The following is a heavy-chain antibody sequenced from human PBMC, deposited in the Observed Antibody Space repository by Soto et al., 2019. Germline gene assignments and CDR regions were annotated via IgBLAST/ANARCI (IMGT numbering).Heavy chain of an antibody. Sequence: SETLSLTCTVSGGSITNYYWSWIRQSPGKGLEWIGCIYYTGSTNYNPSLKGRVTISVDMFKNQFSLKLSSVTAADTAVYYCARGEDYGDYFDYWGQGTLVTVSS. CDR2: IYYTGST. CDR1: GGSITNYY. V-gene: IGHV4-59*08. CDR3: ARGEDYGDYFDY. J-gene: IGHJ4*02. D-gene: IGHD4-17*01.